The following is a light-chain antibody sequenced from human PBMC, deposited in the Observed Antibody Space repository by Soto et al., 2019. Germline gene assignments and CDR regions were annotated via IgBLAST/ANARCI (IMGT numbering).Light chain of an antibody. CDR3: QQRNKFLWT. J-gene: IGKJ1*01. CDR1: QSVSNY. Sequence: EIVLTQSPATLSLSPGERATLSCRASQSVSNYLAWYQQKPGQAPRLLMYDTSNRAPSIPARFSGSGSGTDSTLKINSLEPEDIAVYSCQQRNKFLWTFGQGTKVEI. V-gene: IGKV3-11*01. CDR2: DTS.